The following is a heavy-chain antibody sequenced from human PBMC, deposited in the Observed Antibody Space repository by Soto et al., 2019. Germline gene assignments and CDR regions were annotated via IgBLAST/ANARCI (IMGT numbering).Heavy chain of an antibody. D-gene: IGHD3-22*01. J-gene: IGHJ4*02. CDR1: GYSISSGYY. CDR3: ARANYYDSSGYYYYFDY. Sequence: ASETLSLTCAVSGYSISSGYYWGWIRQPPGKGLEWIGSIYHSGSTYYNPSLKSRVTISVDTSKNQFSLKLSSVTAADTAVYYCARANYYDSSGYYYYFDYWGQGTLVTVSS. V-gene: IGHV4-38-2*01. CDR2: IYHSGST.